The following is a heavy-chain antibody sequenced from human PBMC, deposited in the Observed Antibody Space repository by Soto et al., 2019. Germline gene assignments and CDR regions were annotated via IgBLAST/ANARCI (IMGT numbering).Heavy chain of an antibody. CDR2: ISASRGHT. CDR3: ARDEDQWDQMFLDY. CDR1: GHTCSTCG. V-gene: IGHV1-18*01. J-gene: IGHJ4*02. D-gene: IGHD1-26*01. Sequence: QVHLVQSGAEVRKPGASVTVSCKASGHTCSTCGISWVRQAPGQGLEWMGWISASRGHTNYARNFRDRVTMTTDKSTTTVHMELRSLISDDTAVYYCARDEDQWDQMFLDYWGQGTLVTVSS.